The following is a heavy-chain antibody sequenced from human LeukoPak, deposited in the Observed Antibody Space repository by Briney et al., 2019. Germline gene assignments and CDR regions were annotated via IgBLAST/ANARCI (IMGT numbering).Heavy chain of an antibody. CDR1: GYTFTGYY. D-gene: IGHD4-11*01. Sequence: ASVKVSCKASGYTFTGYYMHWVRQAPGQGLEWMGWINPNSGGTNYAQKFQGWVTMTRDTSISTAYMELSRLGSDDTAVYYCARSYSNDYFDYWGQGTLVTVSS. CDR3: ARSYSNDYFDY. CDR2: INPNSGGT. V-gene: IGHV1-2*04. J-gene: IGHJ4*02.